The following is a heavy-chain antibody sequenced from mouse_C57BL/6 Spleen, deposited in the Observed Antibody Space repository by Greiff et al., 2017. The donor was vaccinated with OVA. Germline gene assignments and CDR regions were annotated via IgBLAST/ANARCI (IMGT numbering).Heavy chain of an antibody. J-gene: IGHJ3*01. CDR2: IYPGDGDT. V-gene: IGHV1-82*01. CDR1: GYAFSSSW. CDR3: ARREGYYGSSWFAY. Sequence: QVQLKESGPELVKPGASVKISCKASGYAFSSSWMNWVKQRPGKGLEWIGRIYPGDGDTNYNGKFKGKATLTADKSSSTAYMQLSSLTSEDSAVYFCARREGYYGSSWFAYWGQGTLVTVSA. D-gene: IGHD1-1*01.